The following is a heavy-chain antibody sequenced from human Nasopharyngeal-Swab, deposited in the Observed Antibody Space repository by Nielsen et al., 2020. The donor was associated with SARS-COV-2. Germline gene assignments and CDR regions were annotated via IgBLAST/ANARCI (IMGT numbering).Heavy chain of an antibody. V-gene: IGHV3-23*01. CDR3: AKGSFGPHDAFDI. CDR2: ISGSGGST. CDR1: GFTFSSYA. Sequence: GVLKISCAASGFTFSSYAMSWVRQAPGKGLEWVSAISGSGGSTYYADSVKGRFTISRDNSKNTLYLQMNSLRAEDTAVYYCAKGSFGPHDAFDIWGQGTMVTVSS. J-gene: IGHJ3*02. D-gene: IGHD3-9*01.